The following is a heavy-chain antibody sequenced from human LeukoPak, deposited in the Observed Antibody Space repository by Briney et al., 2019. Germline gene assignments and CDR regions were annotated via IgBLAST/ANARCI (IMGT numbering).Heavy chain of an antibody. CDR1: GGSISSSSYY. CDR3: ARDLGPGHDP. Sequence: SETLSLTCTVSGGSISSSSYYWGWIRQPPGKGLEWIGSIYYSGSTYYNPSLKSRVTISVDTSKNQFSLKLSSVTAADTAVYYCARDLGPGHDPWGQGTLVTVSS. D-gene: IGHD1-14*01. J-gene: IGHJ5*02. V-gene: IGHV4-39*02. CDR2: IYYSGST.